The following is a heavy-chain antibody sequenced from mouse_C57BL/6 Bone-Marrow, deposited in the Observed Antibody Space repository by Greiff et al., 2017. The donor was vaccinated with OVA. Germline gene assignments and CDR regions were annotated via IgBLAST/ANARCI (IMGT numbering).Heavy chain of an antibody. Sequence: QVQLKESGAELVRPGASVTLSCKASGYTFTDYEMHWVKQTPVHGLEWIGAIDPETGGTAYNPKFKGKAILTADKSSSTAYMELRSLISDDSAVYYCTKGDYSNYGFAYWGQGTLVTVSA. CDR3: TKGDYSNYGFAY. CDR1: GYTFTDYE. CDR2: IDPETGGT. D-gene: IGHD2-5*01. J-gene: IGHJ3*01. V-gene: IGHV1-15*01.